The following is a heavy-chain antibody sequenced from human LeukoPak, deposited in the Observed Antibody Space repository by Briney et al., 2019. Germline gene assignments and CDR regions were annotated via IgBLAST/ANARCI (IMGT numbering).Heavy chain of an antibody. CDR3: ARQGLYYKYYYYYYMDV. V-gene: IGHV7-4-1*02. CDR2: INTNTGNP. Sequence: ASVKVSCKASGYTFTYYGLNWVRQAPGQGLECLGWINTNTGNPTYAQGFTGRFVFSLDTSVSTAYLQISSLKAEDTAVYYCARQGLYYKYYYYYYMDVWGKGTTVTVSS. J-gene: IGHJ6*03. D-gene: IGHD3-16*02. CDR1: GYTFTYYG.